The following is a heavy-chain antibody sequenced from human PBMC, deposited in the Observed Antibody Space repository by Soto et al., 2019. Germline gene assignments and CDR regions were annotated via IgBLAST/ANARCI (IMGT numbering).Heavy chain of an antibody. CDR2: VTHSGSI. CDR1: GGSLRTYY. Sequence: QVQLQKWGTGLLKPSETLSLTCAVYGGSLRTYYWSWIRQPPGMGLEGIGEVTHSGSINYNPSLTSRVTISADTSKNQVSLSLRSVTAADTAVYYCSRDFQYWGQGSLVIVSS. J-gene: IGHJ1*01. V-gene: IGHV4-34*01. CDR3: SRDFQY.